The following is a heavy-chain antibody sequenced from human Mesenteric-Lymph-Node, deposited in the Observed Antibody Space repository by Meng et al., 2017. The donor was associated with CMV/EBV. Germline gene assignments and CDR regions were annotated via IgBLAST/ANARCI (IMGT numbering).Heavy chain of an antibody. V-gene: IGHV3-72*01. Sequence: ASGFTFSDHYMDWVRQAPGKGLEWVGRIRSKANSYTTEYAASVKGRFTISRDDSKNSLYLQMNSLKTEDTAVYYCARVSKLYYFDYWGQGTLVTVSS. J-gene: IGHJ4*02. CDR2: IRSKANSYTT. CDR1: GFTFSDHY. CDR3: ARVSKLYYFDY. D-gene: IGHD3-10*01.